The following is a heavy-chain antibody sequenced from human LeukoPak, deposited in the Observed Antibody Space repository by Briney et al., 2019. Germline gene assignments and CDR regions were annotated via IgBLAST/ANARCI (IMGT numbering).Heavy chain of an antibody. CDR3: ARDYCSGGSCYYFDY. Sequence: GGSLRLSCAASGFTFSSYNMNWVRQAPGKGLEWVANIKQDGSEKYYVDSVKGRFTISRDNAKNSLYLQMNSLRAEDTAVYYCARDYCSGGSCYYFDYWGQGTLVTVSS. J-gene: IGHJ4*02. D-gene: IGHD2-15*01. V-gene: IGHV3-7*01. CDR2: IKQDGSEK. CDR1: GFTFSSYN.